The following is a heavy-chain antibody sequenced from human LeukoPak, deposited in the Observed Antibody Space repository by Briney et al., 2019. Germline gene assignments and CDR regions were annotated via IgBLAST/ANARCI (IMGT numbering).Heavy chain of an antibody. J-gene: IGHJ5*02. Sequence: PSETLSLTCAVYGGSFSGYYWSWIRQPPGKGLEWIGEINHSGSTNYNPSLKSRVTISVDTSKNQFSLKLSSVTAADTAVYYCARGRRYGDYVGSAWFDPWGQGTLVTVSS. CDR2: INHSGST. CDR1: GGSFSGYY. V-gene: IGHV4-34*01. D-gene: IGHD4-17*01. CDR3: ARGRRYGDYVGSAWFDP.